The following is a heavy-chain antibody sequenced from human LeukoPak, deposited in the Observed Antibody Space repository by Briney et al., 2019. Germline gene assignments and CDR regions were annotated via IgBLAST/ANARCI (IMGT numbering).Heavy chain of an antibody. CDR2: INPNSGGT. V-gene: IGHV1-2*02. D-gene: IGHD6-13*01. J-gene: IGHJ3*02. Sequence: ASVKVSCKASGYTFTGYYMHWVRQAPGQGLEWMGWINPNSGGTNYAQKFQGRVTMTRDTSISTAYMELGRLRSDDTAVYYCARPRTPSSSWSNGIDSDAFDIWGQGTMVTVSS. CDR1: GYTFTGYY. CDR3: ARPRTPSSSWSNGIDSDAFDI.